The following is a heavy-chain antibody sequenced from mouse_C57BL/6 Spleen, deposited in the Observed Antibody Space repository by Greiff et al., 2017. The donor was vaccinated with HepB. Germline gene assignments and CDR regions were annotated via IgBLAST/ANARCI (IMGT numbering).Heavy chain of an antibody. Sequence: EVHLVESGPGLVKPSQSLSLTCSVTGYSITSGYYWNWIRQFPGNKLEWMGYISYDGSNNYNPSLKNRISITRDTSKNQFFLKLNSVTTEDTATYYCARERSRDWYFDVWGTGTTVTVSS. J-gene: IGHJ1*03. D-gene: IGHD1-1*01. CDR2: ISYDGSN. CDR3: ARERSRDWYFDV. CDR1: GYSITSGYY. V-gene: IGHV3-6*01.